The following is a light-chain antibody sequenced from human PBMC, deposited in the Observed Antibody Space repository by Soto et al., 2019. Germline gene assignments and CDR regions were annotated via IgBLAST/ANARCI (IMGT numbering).Light chain of an antibody. CDR3: QSYDSSLSGVV. Sequence: QSVLTQPPSVSGAPGQKVTISCTGSSSSIGAGYGVHWYQQLPGTAPKLLIYGNSNRPSGVPDRFSGSKSDTSASLAITGLQAEDEADYYCQSYDSSLSGVVFGVGTKVTVL. CDR1: SSSIGAGYG. V-gene: IGLV1-40*01. J-gene: IGLJ2*01. CDR2: GNS.